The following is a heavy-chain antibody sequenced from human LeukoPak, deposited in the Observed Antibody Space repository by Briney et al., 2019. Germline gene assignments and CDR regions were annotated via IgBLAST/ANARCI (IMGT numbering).Heavy chain of an antibody. J-gene: IGHJ3*02. D-gene: IGHD4-17*01. Sequence: SETLSLTCAVSGDSFSSHYWTWIRRPPGRGLEWIGYISYIGTTNYNPSLKSRVTISIDTSKNQFSLKLSSVTTADTAVYYCARDLVTVTKGFDIWGLGTMVSVSS. CDR1: GDSFSSHY. V-gene: IGHV4-59*11. CDR3: ARDLVTVTKGFDI. CDR2: ISYIGTT.